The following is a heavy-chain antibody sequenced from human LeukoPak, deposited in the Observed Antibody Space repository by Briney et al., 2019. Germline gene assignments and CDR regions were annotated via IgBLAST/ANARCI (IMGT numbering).Heavy chain of an antibody. V-gene: IGHV4-39*01. CDR1: GGSISSSSYY. CDR3: TRGENAAEAGLDY. J-gene: IGHJ4*02. CDR2: IYYSGTT. Sequence: PSETLSLTCTVSGGSISSSSYYWAWIRQPPGKGLEWIGSIYYSGTTYYNSSLRSRVTISADTSKNQFSLRLSSVSAADTAVYYCTRGENAAEAGLDYWGPGALVTVSS. D-gene: IGHD6-13*01.